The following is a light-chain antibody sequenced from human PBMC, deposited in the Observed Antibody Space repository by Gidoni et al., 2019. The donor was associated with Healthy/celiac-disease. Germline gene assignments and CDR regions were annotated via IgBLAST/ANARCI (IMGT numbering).Light chain of an antibody. J-gene: IGKJ4*01. CDR1: QGISSY. CDR2: AAS. V-gene: IGKV1-9*01. CDR3: QQLNSYPLT. Sequence: DIQLTQSPSFLSASVGDRVTITCRASQGISSYLAWYQQKPGKAPKLLIYAASTLQSGVPLRFSGSGSGTEFTLRISSLQPEDFATYYCQQLNSYPLTFGGGTKVEIK.